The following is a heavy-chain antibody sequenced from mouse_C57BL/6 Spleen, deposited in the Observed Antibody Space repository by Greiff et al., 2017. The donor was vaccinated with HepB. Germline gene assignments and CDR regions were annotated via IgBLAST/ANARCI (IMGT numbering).Heavy chain of an antibody. CDR3: ARDRYYYFDY. D-gene: IGHD2-3*01. CDR2: IDPSDSET. CDR1: GYTFTSYW. J-gene: IGHJ2*01. Sequence: VQLQQSGAELVRPGSSVKLSCKASGYTFTSYWMHWVKQRPIQGLEWIGNIDPSDSETHYNQKFKDKATLTVDKSSSTAYMQLSRLTSEDSAVYYCARDRYYYFDYWGQGTTLTVSS. V-gene: IGHV1-52*01.